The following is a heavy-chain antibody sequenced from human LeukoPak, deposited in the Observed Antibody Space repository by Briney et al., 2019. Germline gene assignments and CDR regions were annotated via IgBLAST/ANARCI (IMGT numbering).Heavy chain of an antibody. D-gene: IGHD3-3*01. CDR2: INTDGSST. J-gene: IGHJ4*02. CDR3: ARDLRSSRRGIDS. CDR1: GFTFSTYW. V-gene: IGHV3-74*01. Sequence: GGSLRLSCAASGFTFSTYWMHWVRQAPGKGLVWVSRINTDGSSTSYADSVKGRFTISRDNAKNTLYLQMNSLRAEDTAVYYCARDLRSSRRGIDSWGQGTLVTVSP.